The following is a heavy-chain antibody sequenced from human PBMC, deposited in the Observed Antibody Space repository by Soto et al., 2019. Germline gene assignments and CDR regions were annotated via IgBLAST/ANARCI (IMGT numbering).Heavy chain of an antibody. CDR2: IIPILGIA. CDR1: GGTFSSYT. D-gene: IGHD6-19*01. CDR3: ARAGIAVAGYNWFDP. J-gene: IGHJ5*02. Sequence: GASVKVSCKASGGTFSSYTISWVRQAPGQGLEWMGRIIPILGIANYAQKFQGRVTITADKSTSTAYMELSSLRSEDTAVYYCARAGIAVAGYNWFDPWGQGTLVTVSS. V-gene: IGHV1-69*02.